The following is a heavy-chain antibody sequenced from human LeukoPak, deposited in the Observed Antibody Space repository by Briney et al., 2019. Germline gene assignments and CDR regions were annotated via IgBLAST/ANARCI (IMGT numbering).Heavy chain of an antibody. CDR2: IWYDGSNK. D-gene: IGHD2-15*01. CDR1: GFTFSSYG. V-gene: IGHV3-33*06. J-gene: IGHJ6*03. CDR3: AKDRLRYCSGGSCYYMDV. Sequence: GGSLRPSCAAPGFTFSSYGMHWVRQAPGKGLEWVAVIWYDGSNKYYADSVKGRFTITRDNSKSTLYLQMNSLRAEDTAVYYCAKDRLRYCSGGSCYYMDVWGKGTTVTVSS.